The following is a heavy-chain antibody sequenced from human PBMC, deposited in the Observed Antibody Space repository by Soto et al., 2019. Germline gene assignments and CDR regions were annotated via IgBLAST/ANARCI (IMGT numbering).Heavy chain of an antibody. Sequence: QVQLVESGGGVVQPGRSLRLSCAASGFTFSSYGMYWVRQAPGKGLEWVAVIWYDGSNKYYVDSVKGRFTISRDNSKNTLYLQMSRLRAEDTAVYYCARDEGFTAYWGQGTLVTVSS. CDR2: IWYDGSNK. J-gene: IGHJ4*02. D-gene: IGHD2-15*01. CDR1: GFTFSSYG. V-gene: IGHV3-33*01. CDR3: ARDEGFTAY.